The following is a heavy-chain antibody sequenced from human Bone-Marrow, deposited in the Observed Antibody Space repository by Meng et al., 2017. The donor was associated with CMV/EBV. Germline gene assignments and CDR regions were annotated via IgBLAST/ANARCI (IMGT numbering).Heavy chain of an antibody. CDR2: INPNSDDT. CDR3: ARDFSLKGVVILTETKRGYYYYGMDV. Sequence: ASVKVSCKASGYTFNGYYIHWVRQAPGQGLEWMGWINPNSDDTNYAQKFQGKVTMTTDTSTSTAYMELRSLRSDDTAVYYCARDFSLKGVVILTETKRGYYYYGMDVWGQGTTVTVSS. V-gene: IGHV1-2*02. D-gene: IGHD3-3*01. J-gene: IGHJ6*02. CDR1: GYTFNGYY.